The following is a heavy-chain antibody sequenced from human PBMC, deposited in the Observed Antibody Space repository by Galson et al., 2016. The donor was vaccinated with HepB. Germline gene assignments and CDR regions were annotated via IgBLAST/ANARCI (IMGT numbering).Heavy chain of an antibody. CDR1: GGTFNTFA. CDR3: ASPRASVNLHYGLEV. CDR2: ITPVFGTA. Sequence: SVKVSCKASGGTFNTFAISWVRQAPGQGLEWMGGITPVFGTANYAQKFLGRITITADDSASTAYMELSSLRSEDTAVYYCASPRASVNLHYGLEVWGQETTVTVSS. V-gene: IGHV1-69*13. J-gene: IGHJ6*02. D-gene: IGHD4-11*01.